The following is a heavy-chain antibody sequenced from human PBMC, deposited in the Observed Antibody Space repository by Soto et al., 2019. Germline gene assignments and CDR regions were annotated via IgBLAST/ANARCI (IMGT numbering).Heavy chain of an antibody. Sequence: ASVKVSCKASGYTLTGYYMHWVRQAPGQGLEWMGWINPNSGGTNYAQKFQGWVTMTRDTSISTAYMELSRLRSDDTAVYYCARGDLTAYYDSSGSNFDYWGRG. CDR2: INPNSGGT. V-gene: IGHV1-2*04. J-gene: IGHJ4*02. CDR3: ARGDLTAYYDSSGSNFDY. CDR1: GYTLTGYY. D-gene: IGHD3-22*01.